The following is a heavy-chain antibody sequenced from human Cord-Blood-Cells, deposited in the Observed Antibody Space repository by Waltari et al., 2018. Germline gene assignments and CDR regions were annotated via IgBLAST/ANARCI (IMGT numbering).Heavy chain of an antibody. CDR2: IYYSGST. CDR1: GGSISSYY. Sequence: QVQLQESGPGLVKPSETLSLTCTVSGGSISSYYWSWIRQPPGKGPEWIWYIYYSGSTNNHPSPTSRGTISVDTATNQVSLKLSSVTATDTAVYYCARGDVGYSYGYFDYWGQGTLVTVSS. J-gene: IGHJ4*02. V-gene: IGHV4-59*01. D-gene: IGHD5-18*01. CDR3: ARGDVGYSYGYFDY.